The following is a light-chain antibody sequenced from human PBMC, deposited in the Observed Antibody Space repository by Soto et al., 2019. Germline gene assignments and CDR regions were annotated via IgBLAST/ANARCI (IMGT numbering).Light chain of an antibody. J-gene: IGKJ4*01. CDR2: HAS. Sequence: DIVMTQSPATLSVSPGERATLSCRANQSIRSDLAWYQQKPGQAPRLLIYHASTRATGIPARFTGRGSGTEFTLTISSLQSEDCAVYYCQQYNNWFLLTFGGGTKVGI. CDR1: QSIRSD. V-gene: IGKV3-15*01. CDR3: QQYNNWFLLT.